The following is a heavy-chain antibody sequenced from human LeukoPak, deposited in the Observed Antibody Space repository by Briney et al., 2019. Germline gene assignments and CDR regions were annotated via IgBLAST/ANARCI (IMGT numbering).Heavy chain of an antibody. CDR2: IYHSGST. J-gene: IGHJ1*01. Sequence: SQTLPLTCAVSGDSISSGGYFWRWIRQPPGKGLEWIVYIYHSGSTYYHPSLKSQITISVDGSKNQFSLKLSSVTAADTAVYYCARDYGGEYFQHWGQGTLVTVSS. CDR1: GDSISSGGYF. D-gene: IGHD4-23*01. V-gene: IGHV4-30-2*01. CDR3: ARDYGGEYFQH.